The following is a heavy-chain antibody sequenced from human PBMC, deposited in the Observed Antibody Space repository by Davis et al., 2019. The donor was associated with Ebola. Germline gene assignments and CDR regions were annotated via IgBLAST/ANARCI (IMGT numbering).Heavy chain of an antibody. J-gene: IGHJ4*02. V-gene: IGHV3-53*05. D-gene: IGHD4-17*01. CDR2: IYSGGST. CDR3: ARDRATVTPYYFDY. Sequence: GGSLRLSCAASGFTVSSNYMSWVRQAPGKGLEWVSVIYSGGSTYYADSVKGRFTISRDNSKNTLYLQMNSLRAEDTAVYYCARDRATVTPYYFDYWGQGTLVTVSS. CDR1: GFTVSSNY.